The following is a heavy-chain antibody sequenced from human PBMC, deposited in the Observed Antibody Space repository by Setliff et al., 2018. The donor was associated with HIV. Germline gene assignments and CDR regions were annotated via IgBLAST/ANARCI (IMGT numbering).Heavy chain of an antibody. CDR3: ARHQKGYYGSGSYSA. V-gene: IGHV4-59*08. J-gene: IGHJ5*02. D-gene: IGHD3-10*01. CDR2: IYYSGST. Sequence: SETLSLTCAVYGGSFSGYYWSWIRQPPGKGLEWIGYIYYSGSTSYNPSLKSRVTISLGTSKNQFSLKLSSVTAADTAVYYCARHQKGYYGSGSYSAWGQGKLVTVSS. CDR1: GGSFSGYY.